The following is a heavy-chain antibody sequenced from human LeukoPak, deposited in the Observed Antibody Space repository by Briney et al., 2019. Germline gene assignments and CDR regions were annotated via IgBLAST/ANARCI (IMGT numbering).Heavy chain of an antibody. CDR1: GYTFTGYY. Sequence: GSVKVSCKASGYTFTGYYMHWVRQAPGQGLEWMGWINPNSGGTNYAQKFQGRVTMTRDTSISTAYMELSRLRSDDTAVYYCARYYYDSSGLDYWGQGTLVTVSS. D-gene: IGHD3-22*01. J-gene: IGHJ4*02. CDR3: ARYYYDSSGLDY. V-gene: IGHV1-2*02. CDR2: INPNSGGT.